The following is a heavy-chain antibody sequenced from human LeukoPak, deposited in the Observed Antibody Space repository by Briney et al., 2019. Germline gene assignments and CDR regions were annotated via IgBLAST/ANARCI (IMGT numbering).Heavy chain of an antibody. CDR2: IIPIFGTA. V-gene: IGHV1-69*13. J-gene: IGHJ6*02. D-gene: IGHD5-18*01. Sequence: ASVKVSCKASGGTFSSYAISWVRQAPGQGLEWMGGIIPIFGTANYAQKFQGRVTITADESTSTAYMELSSLRSEDTAVYYCASCYSAMVTVYYYGMDVWGQGTTVTVSS. CDR3: ASCYSAMVTVYYYGMDV. CDR1: GGTFSSYA.